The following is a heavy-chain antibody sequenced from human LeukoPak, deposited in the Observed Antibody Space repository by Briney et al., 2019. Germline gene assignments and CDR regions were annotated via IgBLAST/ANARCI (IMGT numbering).Heavy chain of an antibody. CDR2: MRPENGIT. D-gene: IGHD3-3*01. J-gene: IGHJ6*03. Sequence: GASVKVSCKASGYTFTTYDINWVRQATGQGPEWMGWMRPENGITGYAQKFQGRVTMTRDTSTTTAYMELSGLKSEDTAVYYCARWGPTYYDFWSGYMDVWGKGTTVTVSS. CDR3: ARWGPTYYDFWSGYMDV. CDR1: GYTFTTYD. V-gene: IGHV1-8*01.